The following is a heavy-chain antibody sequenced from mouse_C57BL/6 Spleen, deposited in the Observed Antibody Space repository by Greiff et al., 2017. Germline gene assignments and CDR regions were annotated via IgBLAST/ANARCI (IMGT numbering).Heavy chain of an antibody. V-gene: IGHV1-80*01. CDR1: GYAFSSYG. Sequence: VKLQESGAELVKPGASVKISCKASGYAFSSYGMTWVKQRPGKGLEWIGQISPGDGDTNYNGKFKGKDTLTAYKSSSTAYMQLSSLAADDSSVYFCASTTVVAGDYAMDYWGQGTSVTVSS. D-gene: IGHD1-1*01. CDR3: ASTTVVAGDYAMDY. J-gene: IGHJ4*01. CDR2: ISPGDGDT.